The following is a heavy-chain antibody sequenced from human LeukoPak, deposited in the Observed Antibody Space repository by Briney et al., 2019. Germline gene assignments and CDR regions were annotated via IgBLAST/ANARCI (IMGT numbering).Heavy chain of an antibody. Sequence: GGSLRLSCAASGFTFSSYAMSWVRQAPGKGLEWVSAISGSGGSTYYADSVKGRFTISRDNSKNTLYLQMNSLRAEDTAVYYCAKTRYFDWLLYYYMDVWGKGTTVTVSS. V-gene: IGHV3-23*01. D-gene: IGHD3-9*01. J-gene: IGHJ6*03. CDR1: GFTFSSYA. CDR2: ISGSGGST. CDR3: AKTRYFDWLLYYYMDV.